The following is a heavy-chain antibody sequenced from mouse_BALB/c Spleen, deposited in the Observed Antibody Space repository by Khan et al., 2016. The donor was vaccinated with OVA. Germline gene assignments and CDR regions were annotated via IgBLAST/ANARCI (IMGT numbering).Heavy chain of an antibody. CDR2: INPNNGGS. CDR1: GYTFTDYN. Sequence: VQLQQSGPELVKPGASVKIPCKASGYTFTDYNMDWVKQSHGKSLEWIGDINPNNGGSIYNQMFKGKATLTVDKSSSTAYMALRSLTSEDTAVYYCTRKEDMYDGDFDYWGQGTTLTVSS. V-gene: IGHV1-18*01. D-gene: IGHD2-14*01. CDR3: TRKEDMYDGDFDY. J-gene: IGHJ2*01.